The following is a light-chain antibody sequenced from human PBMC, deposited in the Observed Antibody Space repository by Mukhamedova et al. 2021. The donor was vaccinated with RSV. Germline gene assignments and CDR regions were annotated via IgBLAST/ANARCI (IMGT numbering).Light chain of an antibody. J-gene: IGKJ3*01. CDR2: DAS. CDR3: QQGFT. V-gene: IGKV1-33*01. Sequence: WYQRRVHGKAPKLLIYDASNLETGVPARFSGSGSGTDFTFTISSLQPEDIATYYCQQGFTFGPGTRGEIK.